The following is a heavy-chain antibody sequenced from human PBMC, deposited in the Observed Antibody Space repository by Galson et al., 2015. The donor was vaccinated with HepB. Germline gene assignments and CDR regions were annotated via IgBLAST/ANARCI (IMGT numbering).Heavy chain of an antibody. CDR2: TYYRSKWYN. V-gene: IGHV6-1*01. CDR3: ARDPEGYCSGGSCYLGYYYYGMDV. CDR1: GDSVSSNSAA. Sequence: CAISGDSVSSNSAAWNWIRQSPSRGLEWLGRTYYRSKWYNDYAVSVKSRITINPDTSKNQFSLQLNSATPEDTAVYYCARDPEGYCSGGSCYLGYYYYGMDVWGQGTTVTVSS. D-gene: IGHD2-15*01. J-gene: IGHJ6*02.